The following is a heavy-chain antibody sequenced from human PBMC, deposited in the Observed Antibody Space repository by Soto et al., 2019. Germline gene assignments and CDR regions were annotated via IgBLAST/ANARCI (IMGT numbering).Heavy chain of an antibody. CDR1: GYSFTSYG. CDR3: ARDQRSKAHTYCYYGMDV. CDR2: ISAYNHNP. J-gene: IGHJ6*02. Sequence: ASVKVSCKASGYSFTSYGISWVRQAPGQGLEWMGWISAYNHNPKYGQKFQGKVTMTTNTSTSTAYMELRRLRSDDTAVYYCARDQRSKAHTYCYYGMDVWGQGTTVTVSS. V-gene: IGHV1-18*04. D-gene: IGHD3-10*01.